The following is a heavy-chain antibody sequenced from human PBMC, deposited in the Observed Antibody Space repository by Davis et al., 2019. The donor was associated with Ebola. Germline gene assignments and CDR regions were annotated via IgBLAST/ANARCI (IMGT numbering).Heavy chain of an antibody. Sequence: SVPVSCQASRFTFTSSAVQWVRQARGQRLEWIGWIVVGSGNTNYAQKFQERVTITRDMSTSTAYMELSSLRSEDTAVYYCARGGSGSYLLDYWGQGTLVTVSS. CDR1: RFTFTSSA. CDR3: ARGGSGSYLLDY. V-gene: IGHV1-58*01. J-gene: IGHJ4*02. D-gene: IGHD3-10*01. CDR2: IVVGSGNT.